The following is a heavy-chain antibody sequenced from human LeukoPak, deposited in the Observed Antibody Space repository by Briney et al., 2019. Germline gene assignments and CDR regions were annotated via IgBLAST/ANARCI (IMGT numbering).Heavy chain of an antibody. D-gene: IGHD1-26*01. J-gene: IGHJ4*02. CDR3: ARGRSGSYSEFDY. CDR1: GGSISSGSYY. CDR2: IYYSGST. Sequence: SETLSLTCTVSGGSISSGSYYWSWIRQPPGKGLEWIGYIYYSGSTNYNPSLKSRVTISVDTSKNQFSLKLSSVTAADTAVYYCARGRSGSYSEFDYWGQGTLVTVSS. V-gene: IGHV4-61*01.